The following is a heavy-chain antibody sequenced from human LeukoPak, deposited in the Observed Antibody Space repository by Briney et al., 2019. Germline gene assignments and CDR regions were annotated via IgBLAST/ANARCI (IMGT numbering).Heavy chain of an antibody. CDR2: MYHSGTT. D-gene: IGHD3-22*01. V-gene: IGHV4-30-2*01. J-gene: IGHJ3*02. CDR3: VRGYYYDSSGYWVRAFDI. CDR1: GGSISSGGYS. Sequence: SETLPLTCAVSGGSISSGGYSWSWIRQPPGKGLEWIGYMYHSGTTHYNPSLKSRVTISVGRSKNQFSLKLSSVTAADTAVYYCVRGYYYDSSGYWVRAFDIWGQGTMVTVSS.